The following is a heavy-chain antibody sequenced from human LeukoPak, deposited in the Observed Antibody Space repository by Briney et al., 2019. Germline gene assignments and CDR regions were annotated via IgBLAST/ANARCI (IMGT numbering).Heavy chain of an antibody. D-gene: IGHD2-15*01. Sequence: AGGSLRLSCAASGFNFSNYALSWLRQAPGEGLEWISSISSSGATTYYADSVKGRSTISRDNSKSTLSLQMNSLRAEDTAEYYCAKGGISGYLDYWGQGTLVTVSS. CDR2: ISSSGATT. V-gene: IGHV3-23*01. CDR1: GFNFSNYA. CDR3: AKGGISGYLDY. J-gene: IGHJ4*02.